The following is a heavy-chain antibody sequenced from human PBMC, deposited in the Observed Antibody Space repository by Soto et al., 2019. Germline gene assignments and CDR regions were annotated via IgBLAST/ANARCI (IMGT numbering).Heavy chain of an antibody. CDR3: ARGLKNYYGVDV. Sequence: EVKVVESGGGLVQPGGSLRLSCAASGFTFTTYWMHWVRQVPGKGLVWVSRIKGDGSSLSYADSVKGRFTISRDYVENTVYLQMGSLRADDTAVYYCARGLKNYYGVDVWGQGTTVTVSS. V-gene: IGHV3-74*01. CDR2: IKGDGSSL. J-gene: IGHJ6*02. CDR1: GFTFTTYW.